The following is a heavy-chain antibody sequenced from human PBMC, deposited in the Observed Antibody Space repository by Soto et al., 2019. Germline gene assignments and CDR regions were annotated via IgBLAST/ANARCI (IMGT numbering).Heavy chain of an antibody. D-gene: IGHD3-10*01. Sequence: ASVKVSCKVSGYTLTELSMHWVRQAPGKGLEWMGGFDPEDGETIYAQKFQGRVTMTEDTSTDTAYMELSSLRSEDTAVYYCATGVTYYYGAGITYYYYGMDVWG. CDR2: FDPEDGET. V-gene: IGHV1-24*01. J-gene: IGHJ6*02. CDR1: GYTLTELS. CDR3: ATGVTYYYGAGITYYYYGMDV.